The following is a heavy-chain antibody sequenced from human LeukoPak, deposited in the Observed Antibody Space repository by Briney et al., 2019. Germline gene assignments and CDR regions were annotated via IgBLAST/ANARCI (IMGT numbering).Heavy chain of an antibody. CDR1: GFTFSDYY. J-gene: IGHJ4*02. V-gene: IGHV3-11*06. CDR3: ASGRYSNYFDY. Sequence: WGSLSLSCAASGFTFSDYYMSWIRQAPGKGLEWLSYISSSSSYTNYADSVKGRFTTSSDNAKNSLYLQMNRLRAEDTAVYYCASGRYSNYFDYWGQGTLVTVSS. D-gene: IGHD4-11*01. CDR2: ISSSSSYT.